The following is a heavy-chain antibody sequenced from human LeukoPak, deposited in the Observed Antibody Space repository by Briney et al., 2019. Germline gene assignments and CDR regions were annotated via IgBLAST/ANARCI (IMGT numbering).Heavy chain of an antibody. CDR1: GGSISSGDYY. CDR3: ARGIQYSSGWYLGYYFDY. CDR2: IYYSGST. J-gene: IGHJ4*02. D-gene: IGHD6-19*01. Sequence: SETLSLTCTVSGGSISSGDYYWSWIRQPPGKGLERIGYIYYSGSTYYNPSLKSRVTMSVDTSKNQFSLKLSSVTAADTAVYYCARGIQYSSGWYLGYYFDYWGQGTLVTVSS. V-gene: IGHV4-30-4*01.